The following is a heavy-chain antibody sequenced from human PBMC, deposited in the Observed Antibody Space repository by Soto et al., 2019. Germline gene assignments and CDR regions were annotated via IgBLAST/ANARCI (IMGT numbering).Heavy chain of an antibody. CDR1: GXICSRYE. Sequence: GSLRLSCAASGXICSRYEMSWVRQAQGKGLELVSTILVGGSTHYEDSVKCRFTISIDVSKNTVYLQMNSLTAGDTDVYYCAKATATGGGAFDICGQGTMAPVSS. D-gene: IGHD2-8*02. CDR3: AKATATGGGAFDI. J-gene: IGHJ3*02. CDR2: ILVGGST. V-gene: IGHV3-23*01.